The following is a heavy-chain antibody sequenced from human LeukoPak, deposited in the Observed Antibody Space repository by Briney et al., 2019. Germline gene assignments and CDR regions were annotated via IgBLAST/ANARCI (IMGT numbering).Heavy chain of an antibody. D-gene: IGHD3-9*01. Sequence: ASVKVSCKASGYTFTSYGISWVRQAPGQGLEWMGWISAYNGNTNYAQKLQGRVTMTTDTSTSTAYMELRSLRSDDTAVYYCARGLGAYFDWLLYKGIFDYWGQGTLVTVSS. CDR1: GYTFTSYG. CDR2: ISAYNGNT. CDR3: ARGLGAYFDWLLYKGIFDY. V-gene: IGHV1-18*01. J-gene: IGHJ4*02.